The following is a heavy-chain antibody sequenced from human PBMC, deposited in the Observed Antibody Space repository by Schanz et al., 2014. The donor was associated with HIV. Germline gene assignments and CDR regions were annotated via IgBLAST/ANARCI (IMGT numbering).Heavy chain of an antibody. V-gene: IGHV1-69*01. CDR2: IIPILGTT. D-gene: IGHD2-15*01. CDR1: GGTFNTFL. Sequence: QVQLVQSGAEVKKPGSSVKVSCRASGGTFNTFLITWVRQAPGHGPEWMGGIIPILGTTNYAQSLRGRVTITADGPTTTAYMELTSLRYEDTAVYYCARGANCSGGSCPPRWFDPWGQGTLVTVSS. J-gene: IGHJ5*02. CDR3: ARGANCSGGSCPPRWFDP.